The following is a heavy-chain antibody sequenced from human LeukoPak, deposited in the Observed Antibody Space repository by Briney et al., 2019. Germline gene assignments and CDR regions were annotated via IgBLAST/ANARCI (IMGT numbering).Heavy chain of an antibody. Sequence: GASVKVSCKASGYTFTSYYMHWVRQAPGQGLEWMGIINPSGGRTSYAQKFQGRVTMTRDTSTSTVYMELSSLRSEDTAVYYCARDSRGTFPSPGMDVWGQGTTVTVSS. J-gene: IGHJ6*02. CDR1: GYTFTSYY. CDR3: ARDSRGTFPSPGMDV. V-gene: IGHV1-46*01. CDR2: INPSGGRT. D-gene: IGHD1-1*01.